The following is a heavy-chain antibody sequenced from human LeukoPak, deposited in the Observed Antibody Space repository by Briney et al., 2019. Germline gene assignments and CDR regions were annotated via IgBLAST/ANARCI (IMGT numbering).Heavy chain of an antibody. J-gene: IGHJ3*02. V-gene: IGHV5-51*01. CDR3: ARQQGLTNWDAFDI. D-gene: IGHD1-1*01. CDR2: IYPGDSDT. CDR1: GYSFTSYW. Sequence: ASVKISCKGSGYSFTSYWIGWVRQMPGKGLEWMGIIYPGDSDTRYSPSFQGQVTISADKSIGTAYLQWSSLKASDTAMYYCARQQGLTNWDAFDIWGQGTMVTVSS.